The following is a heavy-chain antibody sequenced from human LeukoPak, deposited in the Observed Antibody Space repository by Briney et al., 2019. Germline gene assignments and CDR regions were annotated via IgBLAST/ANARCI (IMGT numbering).Heavy chain of an antibody. CDR2: VYSSGNT. CDR1: GPSISSYTVY. CDR3: ARGREDYYEGSGYYAPFDH. V-gene: IGHV4-4*07. D-gene: IGHD3-22*01. J-gene: IGHJ4*02. Sequence: SETLSLTCNVSGPSISSYTVYWSWLRQPAGKSLEWIGLVYSSGNTRYNPSFQSRVTMTVDTPKNQFSLKLTSVTAADTAIYYCARGREDYYEGSGYYAPFDHWGQGIVVTVSS.